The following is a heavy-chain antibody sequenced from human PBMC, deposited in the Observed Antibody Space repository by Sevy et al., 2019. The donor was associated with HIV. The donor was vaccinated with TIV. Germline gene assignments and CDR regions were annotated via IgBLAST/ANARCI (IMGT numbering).Heavy chain of an antibody. Sequence: GWSLRLSFAASGFTFSSYAMSWVRQAPGKGLEWVSYIIGSGGRTYYAESVKGRFTISRDNAKNTLYLQMNNLRAEDTAVYYCAKDGHDYGDFYFNYWGQGTLVTVSS. V-gene: IGHV3-23*01. D-gene: IGHD4-17*01. CDR2: IIGSGGRT. CDR3: AKDGHDYGDFYFNY. CDR1: GFTFSSYA. J-gene: IGHJ4*02.